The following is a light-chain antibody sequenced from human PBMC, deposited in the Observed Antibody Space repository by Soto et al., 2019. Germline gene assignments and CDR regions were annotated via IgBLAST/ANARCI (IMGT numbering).Light chain of an antibody. CDR3: QQYGNSPIT. J-gene: IGKJ5*01. Sequence: VLTQSPVTLSLSPGXXXXLXXXPSQTVSITYLTWYQQKPGQAPRLLIYGASSRATGIPDRFSGSGSGTDFTLTISGLEPEDFAVYYCQQYGNSPITFGQGTRLEIK. CDR1: QTVSITY. V-gene: IGKV3-20*01. CDR2: GAS.